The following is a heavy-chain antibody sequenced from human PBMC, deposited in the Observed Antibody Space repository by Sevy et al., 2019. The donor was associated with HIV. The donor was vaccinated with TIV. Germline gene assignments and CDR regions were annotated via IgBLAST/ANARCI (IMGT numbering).Heavy chain of an antibody. CDR2: ISSNGDNA. Sequence: GSLRLSCAASGFAFRTYAFHWVRQAPGRGLEWVGLISSNGDNAFYENSVRGRFTISRDNSMNTLYLELNNLTPDDTAVYYCARGPERELTSFLSHWGQGTLVTVSS. D-gene: IGHD3-9*01. V-gene: IGHV3-30-3*01. J-gene: IGHJ4*02. CDR1: GFAFRTYA. CDR3: ARGPERELTSFLSH.